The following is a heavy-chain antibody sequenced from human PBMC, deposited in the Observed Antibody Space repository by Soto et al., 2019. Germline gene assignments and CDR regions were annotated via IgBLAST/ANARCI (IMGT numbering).Heavy chain of an antibody. CDR2: IIPIFGTA. Sequence: QVQLVQSGAEVKKPGSSVKVSCKASGGTFGSYAIIWVRQAPVQGLEWMGGIIPIFGTANYAQKFQGRVTITADESTSTAYMELSSLRSEDTAVYYCASTDVAEYFQHWGQGTLVTVSS. D-gene: IGHD3-10*02. V-gene: IGHV1-69*01. CDR1: GGTFGSYA. CDR3: ASTDVAEYFQH. J-gene: IGHJ1*01.